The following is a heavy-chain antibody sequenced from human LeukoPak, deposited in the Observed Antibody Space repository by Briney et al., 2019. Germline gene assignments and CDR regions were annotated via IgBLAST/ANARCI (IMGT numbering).Heavy chain of an antibody. J-gene: IGHJ4*02. Sequence: ASVKVSCKASGYTFTSYGISWVRQAPGQGLEWMGWISAYNGNTNYAQKLQGRVTMTTDTSTSTAYMEPRSLRSDDTAVYYCARNRGGGVIADFDYWGQGTLVTVSS. CDR1: GYTFTSYG. CDR3: ARNRGGGVIADFDY. CDR2: ISAYNGNT. V-gene: IGHV1-18*01. D-gene: IGHD3-16*02.